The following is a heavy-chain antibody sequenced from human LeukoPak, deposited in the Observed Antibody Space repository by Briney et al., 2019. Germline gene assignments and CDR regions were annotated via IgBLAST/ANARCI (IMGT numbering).Heavy chain of an antibody. CDR2: IYYSGST. D-gene: IGHD6-13*01. CDR3: ARVSIAAASNWFDP. CDR1: GGSVSSYY. V-gene: IGHV4-59*02. J-gene: IGHJ5*02. Sequence: SETLSLTCIDSGGSVSSYYWCWIRQPPGKGLEWIGYIYYSGSTNYNPSLKSRVTISVDTSKNQFALKLSSVTAADTAVYYCARVSIAAASNWFDPWGQGTLVTVSS.